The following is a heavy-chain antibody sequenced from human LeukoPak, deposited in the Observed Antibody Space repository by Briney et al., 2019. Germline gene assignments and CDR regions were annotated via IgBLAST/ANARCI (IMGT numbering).Heavy chain of an antibody. D-gene: IGHD3-10*01. Sequence: HPGGSLRLSCAVSGFTVTTNYMSWVRQAPGKGLEWVSIIHRDGSTYYADSVKGRFTTSRDNSKNTLYIQMNSLRAEDTGVYYCARDGEHVLAHDYWGQGTLVTVSS. J-gene: IGHJ4*02. V-gene: IGHV3-66*01. CDR3: ARDGEHVLAHDY. CDR2: IHRDGST. CDR1: GFTVTTNY.